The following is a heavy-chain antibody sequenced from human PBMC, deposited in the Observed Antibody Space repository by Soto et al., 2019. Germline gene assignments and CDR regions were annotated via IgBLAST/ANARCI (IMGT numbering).Heavy chain of an antibody. D-gene: IGHD5-12*01. J-gene: IGHJ6*03. Sequence: QVQLVQSGAEVRKPGASVTVSCRTSGDTFSDYYIHWVRQAPGQGLEWMGWINPNSGDTNYARKFRGWVTMTRDTSIRTVYMQLSRLRSDDTAVYYCARESGGATATLDYYYFYMDVWGTGTTVTVSS. CDR1: GDTFSDYY. CDR2: INPNSGDT. V-gene: IGHV1-2*04. CDR3: ARESGGATATLDYYYFYMDV.